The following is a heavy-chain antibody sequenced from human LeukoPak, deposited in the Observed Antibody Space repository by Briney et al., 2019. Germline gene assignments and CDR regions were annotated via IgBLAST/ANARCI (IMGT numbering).Heavy chain of an antibody. CDR3: AKAAYGDYFDY. CDR1: GFTFSSYG. Sequence: GRSLRLSCAASGFTFSSYGMHWARQAPGKGLEWVAVISYDGSNKYYADSVKGRFTISRDNSKNTLYLQMNSLRAEDTAVYYCAKAAYGDYFDYWGQGTLVTVSS. V-gene: IGHV3-30*18. CDR2: ISYDGSNK. J-gene: IGHJ4*02. D-gene: IGHD4-17*01.